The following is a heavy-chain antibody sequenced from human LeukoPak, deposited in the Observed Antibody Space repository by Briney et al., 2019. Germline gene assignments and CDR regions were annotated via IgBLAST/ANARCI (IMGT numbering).Heavy chain of an antibody. J-gene: IGHJ4*02. CDR1: GFTFSSYW. D-gene: IGHD6-19*01. CDR2: INSDGSST. V-gene: IGHV3-74*01. CDR3: ARTYSSGWFFDY. Sequence: GGSLRLSCAASGFTFSSYWMHWVRQAPGKGLVWVSRINSDGSSTSYADSVKGRFTVSRDNAKNSLYLQMNSLRAEDTAVYYCARTYSSGWFFDYWGQGTLVTVSS.